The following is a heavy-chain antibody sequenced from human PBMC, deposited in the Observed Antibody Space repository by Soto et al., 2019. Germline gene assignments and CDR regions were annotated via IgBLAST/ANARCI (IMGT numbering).Heavy chain of an antibody. CDR1: GYTFTSYD. CDR2: ISTYNGNT. V-gene: IGHV1-18*01. Sequence: QVQLVQSGAEVKKPGASVKVSCKAFGYTFTSYDISWVRQAPGQGLEWMGWISTYNGNTNYAQKLQGRVTMTTDTSTSTAYMELRSLRSDDTAVYYCARGFRVAATRWWFDPWGQGTLVTVSS. J-gene: IGHJ5*02. D-gene: IGHD2-15*01. CDR3: ARGFRVAATRWWFDP.